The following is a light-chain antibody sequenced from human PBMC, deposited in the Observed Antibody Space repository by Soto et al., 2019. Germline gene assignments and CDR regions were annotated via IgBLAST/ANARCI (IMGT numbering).Light chain of an antibody. V-gene: IGKV1-39*01. CDR1: QGISSY. J-gene: IGKJ2*01. Sequence: IQLTQSPSSLSASVGDRVTITCRASQGISSYLAWYQQKPGKAPKLLIYAASTLQSGVPSRFSGSGSGTDFTLTINSLQPEDFAVYYCQQSYSAPVTFGQGTKL. CDR2: AAS. CDR3: QQSYSAPVT.